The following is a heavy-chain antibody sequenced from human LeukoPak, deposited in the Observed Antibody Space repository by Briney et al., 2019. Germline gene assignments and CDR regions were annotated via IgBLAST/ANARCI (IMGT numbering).Heavy chain of an antibody. CDR1: GDSISAHR. J-gene: IGHJ4*02. D-gene: IGHD2-15*01. CDR2: IDPAGYT. Sequence: PAETLSLTCTVSGDSISAHRWSWVRQPPGKGLDYIGFIDPAGYTNYTPSPNTRVTISQDMFTNQSSLNLNSVTAAATPVYYCARLAKCDGTCYCFDFWGQGMLVTVS. V-gene: IGHV4-59*11. CDR3: ARLAKCDGTCYCFDF.